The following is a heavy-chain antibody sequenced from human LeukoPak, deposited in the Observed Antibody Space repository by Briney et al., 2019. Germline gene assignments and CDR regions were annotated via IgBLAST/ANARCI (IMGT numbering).Heavy chain of an antibody. CDR3: ARVAGSHNWFDP. D-gene: IGHD3-10*01. V-gene: IGHV3-33*01. Sequence: GRSLRLSCAASGFTFSSYGMHWVRQAPGKGLEWVAVIWYDGSNKYYADSVKGRFTISRDNSKNTLYLQLNSLRAEDTAVYYCARVAGSHNWFDPWGQGTLVTVSS. CDR2: IWYDGSNK. CDR1: GFTFSSYG. J-gene: IGHJ5*02.